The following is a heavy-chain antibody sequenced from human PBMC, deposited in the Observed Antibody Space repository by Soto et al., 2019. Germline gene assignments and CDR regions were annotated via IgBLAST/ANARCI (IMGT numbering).Heavy chain of an antibody. CDR1: GYIFTDYY. D-gene: IGHD2-2*01. Sequence: GASVKVSCKASGYIFTDYYMHWVRQAPGQGLEWIGWIYPKSGGTNYAQRFQDWVTMTTDTSISTVYMELSSLKTDDTAVYYCARDLFVEVPAAPEYFDSWGQGTLVTVSS. V-gene: IGHV1-2*04. CDR3: ARDLFVEVPAAPEYFDS. CDR2: IYPKSGGT. J-gene: IGHJ4*02.